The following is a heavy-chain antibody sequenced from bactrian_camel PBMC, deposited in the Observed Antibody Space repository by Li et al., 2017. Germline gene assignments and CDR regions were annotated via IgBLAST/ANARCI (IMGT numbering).Heavy chain of an antibody. CDR1: GYSYSLKC. CDR2: ILSRDGSA. V-gene: IGHV3S63*01. D-gene: IGHD4*01. Sequence: HVQLVESGGGSVQAGGSLRLSCAVSGYSYSLKCMGWFRQAPGKAREGVAIILSRDGSAVLFDSVKGRFTISQDNAENTVSLQMNSLKPEDSGVYYCAASQGQPCYYSDYDYGMDYSHKGTQVTVS. J-gene: IGHJ7*01.